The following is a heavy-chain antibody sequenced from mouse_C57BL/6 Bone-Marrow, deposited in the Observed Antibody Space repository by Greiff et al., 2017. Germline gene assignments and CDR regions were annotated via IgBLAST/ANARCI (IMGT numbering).Heavy chain of an antibody. CDR2: IYPGSGST. CDR3: ARDGNYSYYFDY. Sequence: VQLQQPGAELVKPGASVKMSCKASGYTFTSYWITWVKQRPGQGLEWIGDIYPGSGSTNYNEKFKSKATLTVDPSSSTAYMQLSSLTSEDSAVYYCARDGNYSYYFDYWGQGTTLTVSS. CDR1: GYTFTSYW. V-gene: IGHV1-55*01. J-gene: IGHJ2*01. D-gene: IGHD2-1*01.